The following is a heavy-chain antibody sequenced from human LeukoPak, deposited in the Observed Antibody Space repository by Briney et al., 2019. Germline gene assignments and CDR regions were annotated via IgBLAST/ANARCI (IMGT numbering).Heavy chain of an antibody. Sequence: ASVKVSCNSSGYTFTGYYTHWVRQAPGQGLEWMGWINPNSGGTHYAQKFQGRVTMTRDTSINTAYMELSRLRSDDTATYYCARGSSIVTSTIDWFDPWGQGALVAVSS. CDR2: INPNSGGT. V-gene: IGHV1-2*02. CDR1: GYTFTGYY. CDR3: ARGSSIVTSTIDWFDP. D-gene: IGHD6-6*01. J-gene: IGHJ5*02.